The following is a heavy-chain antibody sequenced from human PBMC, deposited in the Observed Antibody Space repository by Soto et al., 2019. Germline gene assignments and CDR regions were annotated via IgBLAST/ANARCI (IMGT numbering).Heavy chain of an antibody. D-gene: IGHD6-13*01. V-gene: IGHV3-23*01. CDR1: GFSFSSYP. J-gene: IGHJ5*02. CDR2: MSGVGIST. CDR3: AKDHLTSGGTFWFDH. Sequence: EVQLLESGGDLIQPGGSLRLSCAASGFSFSSYPMRWVRQAPGKGLEWVAAMSGVGISTHYADSERGRFTISRDNSKNTLYLQMSSLRAEDTALYYCAKDHLTSGGTFWFDHRGQGTLVTVSS.